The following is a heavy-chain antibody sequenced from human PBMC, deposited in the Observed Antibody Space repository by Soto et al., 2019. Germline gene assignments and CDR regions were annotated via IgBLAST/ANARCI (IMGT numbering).Heavy chain of an antibody. CDR1: GFTFSSYG. CDR3: ARDRFDCSGGSCYPRARWYFDL. D-gene: IGHD2-15*01. Sequence: GGSLRLSCAASGFTFSSYGMHWVRQAPGKGLEWVAVIWYDGSNKYYADSVKGRFTISRDNSKNTLYLQMNSLRAEDTAVYYCARDRFDCSGGSCYPRARWYFDLWGRGTLVTVSS. CDR2: IWYDGSNK. V-gene: IGHV3-33*01. J-gene: IGHJ2*01.